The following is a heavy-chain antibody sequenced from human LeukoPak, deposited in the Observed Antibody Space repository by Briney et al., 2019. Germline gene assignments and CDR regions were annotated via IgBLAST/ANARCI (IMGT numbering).Heavy chain of an antibody. CDR3: ARDRPAWGYYYYYYGMDV. CDR2: ISSSSSTI. D-gene: IGHD7-27*01. CDR1: GFTFSSYS. Sequence: GGSLRLSCAASGFTFSSYSMNWVRQAPGKGREWVSYISSSSSTIYYADYVKGRFTISRYNAKNSLYLQLNSLRAEHTAVYYCARDRPAWGYYYYYYGMDVWGQGTTVTVSS. J-gene: IGHJ6*02. V-gene: IGHV3-48*01.